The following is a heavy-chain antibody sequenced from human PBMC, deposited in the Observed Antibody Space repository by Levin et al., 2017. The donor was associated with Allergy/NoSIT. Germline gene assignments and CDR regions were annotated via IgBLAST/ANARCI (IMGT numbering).Heavy chain of an antibody. V-gene: IGHV1-8*01. CDR3: ARRYSSGWDKGAFDV. CDR2: MNPHSGNT. CDR1: GYTFTDYY. J-gene: IGHJ3*01. Sequence: ASVKVSCKASGYTFTDYYINWVRQARGQGLEWMGWMNPHSGNTGYAQRFQGRVTMTRTTSISVAYMELSSLTSEDTAVYYCARRYSSGWDKGAFDVWGQGTMVNVSS. D-gene: IGHD6-19*01.